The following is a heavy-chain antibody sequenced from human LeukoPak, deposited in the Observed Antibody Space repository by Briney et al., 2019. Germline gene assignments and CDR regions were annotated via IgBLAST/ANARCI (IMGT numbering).Heavy chain of an antibody. CDR1: GGSISSGGYS. J-gene: IGHJ4*02. CDR2: IDHSGST. D-gene: IGHD5-18*01. CDR3: ARGPRHTAIVVRFDY. V-gene: IGHV4-30-2*01. Sequence: PSETLSLTCAVSGGSISSGGYSWSWIRQPPGKGLEWIGYIDHSGSTYYNPSLKSRVAISVDRSKNQFSLKLSSVTAADTAVYSCARGPRHTAIVVRFDYWGQGPWSPSPQ.